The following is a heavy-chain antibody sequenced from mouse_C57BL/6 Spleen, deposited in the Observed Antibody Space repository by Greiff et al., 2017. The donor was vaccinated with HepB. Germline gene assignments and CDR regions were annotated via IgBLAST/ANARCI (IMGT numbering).Heavy chain of an antibody. Sequence: QVQLQQSGAELVRPGASVKLSCKASGYTFTDYYINWVKQRPGQGLEWIARIYPGSGNTYYNEKFKGKATLTAEKSSSTAYMQLSSLISEDSAVYFCAREGRDWYFDVWGTGTTVTVSS. CDR1: GYTFTDYY. CDR2: IYPGSGNT. CDR3: AREGRDWYFDV. D-gene: IGHD3-3*01. V-gene: IGHV1-76*01. J-gene: IGHJ1*03.